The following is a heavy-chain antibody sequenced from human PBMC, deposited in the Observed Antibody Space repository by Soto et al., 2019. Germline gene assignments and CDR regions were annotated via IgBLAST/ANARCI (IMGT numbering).Heavy chain of an antibody. CDR3: ARELSALGTIDF. CDR1: GYTFNIYG. D-gene: IGHD1-7*01. CDR2: ISPYNDNK. V-gene: IGHV1-18*01. Sequence: QVQLMQSEAEVKKPGASVKVSCKASGYTFNIYGVSWVRQAPGQGLEWMGWISPYNDNKRYPQNFQGRVTMTTDTSTSTAYMELTSLRSDDTAVYYCARELSALGTIDFWGQGTLVTVSS. J-gene: IGHJ4*02.